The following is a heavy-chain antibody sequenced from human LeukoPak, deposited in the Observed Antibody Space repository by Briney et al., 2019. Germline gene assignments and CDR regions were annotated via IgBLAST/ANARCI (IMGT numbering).Heavy chain of an antibody. J-gene: IGHJ6*03. CDR2: ISAYNGNT. CDR1: GYTFTSYG. Sequence: ASVKVSCKASGYTFTSYGISWVRQAPGQGLEWMGWISAYNGNTNYAQKFQGRVTITADESTSTAYMELSSLRSEDTAVYYCARVKLLWFGEYHHYYYYYMDVWGKGTTVTVSS. V-gene: IGHV1-18*01. D-gene: IGHD3-10*01. CDR3: ARVKLLWFGEYHHYYYYYMDV.